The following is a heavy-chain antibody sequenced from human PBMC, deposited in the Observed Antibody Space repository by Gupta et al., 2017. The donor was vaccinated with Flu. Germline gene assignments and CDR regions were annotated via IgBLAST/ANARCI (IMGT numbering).Heavy chain of an antibody. D-gene: IGHD2-2*02. CDR3: ARDPGYCSSTSCYTAGYYYYGMDV. CDR1: GVTFSCYT. V-gene: IGHV1-69*08. J-gene: IGHJ6*02. CDR2: IIPILGIA. Sequence: QLQLVQSGAEVKKPGSSSHVSCKASGVTFSCYTISWVRQAPAQGLDWMGRIIPILGIANYAQKFQGRVTITADKSTSTAYMELSSLRSEDTAVYYCARDPGYCSSTSCYTAGYYYYGMDVWGQGTTVTVSS.